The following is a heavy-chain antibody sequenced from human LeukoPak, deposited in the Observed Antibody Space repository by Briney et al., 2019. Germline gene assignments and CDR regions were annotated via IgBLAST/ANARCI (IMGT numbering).Heavy chain of an antibody. V-gene: IGHV4-59*08. D-gene: IGHD3-9*01. CDR3: ARRNILTEGEAFDI. CDR1: GGSISSYY. CDR2: IYNSGST. J-gene: IGHJ3*02. Sequence: PSETLSLTCAVSGGSISSYYWTWIRQPPGKGLEWIGYIYNSGSTNYNPSLRSRVTISVDASKNQFSLKLNSVTAADTAVYYCARRNILTEGEAFDIWGQRTLVTVSS.